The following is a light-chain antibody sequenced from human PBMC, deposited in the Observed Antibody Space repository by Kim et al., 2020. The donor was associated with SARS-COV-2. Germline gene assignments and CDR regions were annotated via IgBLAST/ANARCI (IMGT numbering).Light chain of an antibody. CDR3: NSRDSNDNVV. J-gene: IGLJ2*01. Sequence: VASGQTVRITCQGDSLRSYYATWYQQKPGQAPIVVIYGKNNRPSGIPARFSGSSSGNTASLTITETQAGDEADYYCNSRDSNDNVVFGGGTQLTVL. CDR1: SLRSYY. CDR2: GKN. V-gene: IGLV3-19*01.